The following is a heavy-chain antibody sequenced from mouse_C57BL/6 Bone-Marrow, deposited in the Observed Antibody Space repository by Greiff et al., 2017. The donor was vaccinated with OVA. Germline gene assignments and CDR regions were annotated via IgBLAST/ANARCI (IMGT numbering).Heavy chain of an antibody. V-gene: IGHV1-55*01. CDR2: IYPGSGST. J-gene: IGHJ2*01. Sequence: VQLQQPGAELVKPGASVKMSCKASGYTFTSYWITWVKQRPGQGLEWIGDIYPGSGSTNYNEKFKSKATLTVDTSSSTAYMQLSSLTSEDSAVYFCAREITRRDYFDYWGQGTTLTVSS. CDR3: AREITRRDYFDY. CDR1: GYTFTSYW.